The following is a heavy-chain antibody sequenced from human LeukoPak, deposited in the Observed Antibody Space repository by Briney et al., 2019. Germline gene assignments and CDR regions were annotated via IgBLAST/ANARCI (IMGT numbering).Heavy chain of an antibody. CDR3: ARDFRDIVVVPAAPPRYYYYYYMDV. D-gene: IGHD2-2*01. Sequence: PSQTLSLTCTVSGGSISSGDYYWSWIRQPPGKGLEWIGYIYYSGSTYYNPSLKSRVTISVDTSKNQFSLKLSSVTAADTAVYYWARDFRDIVVVPAAPPRYYYYYYMDVWGKGTTVTVSS. CDR1: GGSISSGDYY. J-gene: IGHJ6*03. V-gene: IGHV4-30-4*08. CDR2: IYYSGST.